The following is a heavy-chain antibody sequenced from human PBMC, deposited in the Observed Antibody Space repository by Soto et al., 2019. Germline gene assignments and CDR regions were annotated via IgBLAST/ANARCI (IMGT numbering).Heavy chain of an antibody. CDR1: GFTFSDYY. CDR2: IKQDGSEK. D-gene: IGHD5-12*01. Sequence: PGGSLRLACAASGFTFSDYYMSWVRQAPGKGLEWVANIKQDGSEKYYVDSVKGRFTISRDNAKNSLYLQMNSLRAEDTAVYYCANNIVVTWGQGTMVTVSS. V-gene: IGHV3-7*01. CDR3: ANNIVVT. J-gene: IGHJ3*01.